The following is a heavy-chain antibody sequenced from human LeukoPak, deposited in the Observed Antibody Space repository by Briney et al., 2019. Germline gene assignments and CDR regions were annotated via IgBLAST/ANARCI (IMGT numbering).Heavy chain of an antibody. V-gene: IGHV3-30*04. J-gene: IGHJ4*02. D-gene: IGHD3-10*01. Sequence: PGRSLRLSRAASGFTFSSYAMHWVRQAPGKGLEWVAVISYDGSNKYYADSVKGRFTISRDNSKNTLYLQMNSLRAEDTAVYYCARESQLKYGSGSSPDYWGQGTLVTVSS. CDR3: ARESQLKYGSGSSPDY. CDR1: GFTFSSYA. CDR2: ISYDGSNK.